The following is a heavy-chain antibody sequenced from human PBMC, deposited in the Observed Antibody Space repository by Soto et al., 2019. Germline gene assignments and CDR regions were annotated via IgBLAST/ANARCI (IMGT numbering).Heavy chain of an antibody. D-gene: IGHD5-18*01. CDR3: AKDQGPYFLYGYGPLDGMDV. CDR1: GYTFTSYY. J-gene: IGHJ6*02. Sequence: ASVKVSCKASGYTFTSYYMHWVRQAPGQGLEWMGIINPSGGSTSYAQKFQGRVTMTRDTSTSTVYMELSSLRAEDTAVYYCAKDQGPYFLYGYGPLDGMDVWGQGTTVTVSS. V-gene: IGHV1-46*01. CDR2: INPSGGST.